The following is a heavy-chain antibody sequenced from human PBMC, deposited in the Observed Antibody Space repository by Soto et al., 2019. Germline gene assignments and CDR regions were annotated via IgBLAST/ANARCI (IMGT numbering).Heavy chain of an antibody. CDR1: GGTFSSYA. D-gene: IGHD6-13*01. Sequence: QVQLVQSGAEVKKPGSSVKVSCKASGGTFSSYAISWVRQAPGQGLEWMGGIIPIFGTANYAQKFQGRVTITADESTNTGYMELSSLRSEDTAVYYGARDQRISYSSSSLFGMDVCGQGTTVTVSS. V-gene: IGHV1-69*19. J-gene: IGHJ6*02. CDR3: ARDQRISYSSSSLFGMDV. CDR2: IIPIFGTA.